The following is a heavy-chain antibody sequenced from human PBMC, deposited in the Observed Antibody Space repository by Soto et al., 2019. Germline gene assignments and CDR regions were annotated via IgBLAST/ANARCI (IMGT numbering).Heavy chain of an antibody. D-gene: IGHD5-18*01. CDR1: GFTFSSYG. V-gene: IGHV3-30*18. J-gene: IGHJ4*02. CDR3: AKESGYSYGPGFDY. CDR2: ISYDGSNK. Sequence: PGGSLRLSCAASGFTFSSYGMHWVRQAPGKGLEWVAVISYDGSNKYYADSVKGRFTISRDNSKNTLYLQMNSLRAEDTAVHYCAKESGYSYGPGFDYWGQGTLVTVS.